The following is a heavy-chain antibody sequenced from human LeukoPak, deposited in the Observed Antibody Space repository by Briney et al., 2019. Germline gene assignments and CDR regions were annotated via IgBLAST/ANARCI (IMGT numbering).Heavy chain of an antibody. CDR2: INTNSGNA. J-gene: IGHJ4*02. V-gene: IGHV7-4-1*01. D-gene: IGHD1-26*01. CDR1: GYSFTPYS. CDR3: ARDRASGSYDY. Sequence: ASVKVSCKASGYSFTPYSINWVRQAPGQGLEWMGYINTNSGNATYAQGFTGRFVFSLDASVSTTYMEIYSLRADDTAVYYCARDRASGSYDYWGQGTLVTVSS.